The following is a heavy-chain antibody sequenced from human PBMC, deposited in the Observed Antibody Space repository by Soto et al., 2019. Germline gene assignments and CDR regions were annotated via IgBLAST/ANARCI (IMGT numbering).Heavy chain of an antibody. CDR2: ISSTTNYI. CDR3: ARESEERTANFDY. J-gene: IGHJ4*02. Sequence: PGGSLRLSCAASGFTFTRYSLPWVRQAPGKGLEWVSSISSTTNYIYSGDSMKGRFTISRDNAKNSLYLEMNSLRAEDTAVYYCARESEERTANFDYGGKGTRVTVSS. V-gene: IGHV3-21*06. CDR1: GFTFTRYS.